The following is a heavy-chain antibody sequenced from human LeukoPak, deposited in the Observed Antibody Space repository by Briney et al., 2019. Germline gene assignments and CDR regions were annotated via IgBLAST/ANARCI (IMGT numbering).Heavy chain of an antibody. J-gene: IGHJ5*02. V-gene: IGHV1-8*02. CDR1: GGTFSSYD. Sequence: ASVKVSCKASGGTFSSYDINWVRQASGQGLEWMGWMNPNNGNTGYAQKFQGRVTMTRDTSISTAYMELRGLRSEDTAVYYCVRDGEGVAISVNYWFDPWGQGTLVTVSS. D-gene: IGHD3-10*01. CDR3: VRDGEGVAISVNYWFDP. CDR2: MNPNNGNT.